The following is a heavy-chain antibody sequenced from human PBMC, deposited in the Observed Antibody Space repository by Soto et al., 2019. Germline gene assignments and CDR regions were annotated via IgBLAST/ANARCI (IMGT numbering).Heavy chain of an antibody. CDR2: INPSTGST. Sequence: QVQLVQSGAEVKKPGASVKVSCKASGYPITGHYMHWVRQARGRGPEWMGIINPSTGSTTYAQSFQGRVSMTRDTSASTVYLELSSLTSEDTAIYYCARPYCNSTACSDLYLDYWGQGTLVTVSS. V-gene: IGHV1-46*03. CDR1: GYPITGHY. J-gene: IGHJ4*02. D-gene: IGHD2-2*01. CDR3: ARPYCNSTACSDLYLDY.